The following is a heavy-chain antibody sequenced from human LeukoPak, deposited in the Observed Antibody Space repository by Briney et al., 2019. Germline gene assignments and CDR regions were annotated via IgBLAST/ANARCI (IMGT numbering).Heavy chain of an antibody. D-gene: IGHD3-22*01. J-gene: IGHJ4*02. CDR1: GGTFSSYT. Sequence: GASVKVSCKASGGTFSSYTISWVRQAPGQGLEWMGRIIPILGIANYAQKFQGRVTITADKSTSTAYMELSSLRSEDTAVYHCARSMTLYDSSGYYYDWGQGTLVTVSS. V-gene: IGHV1-69*02. CDR2: IIPILGIA. CDR3: ARSMTLYDSSGYYYD.